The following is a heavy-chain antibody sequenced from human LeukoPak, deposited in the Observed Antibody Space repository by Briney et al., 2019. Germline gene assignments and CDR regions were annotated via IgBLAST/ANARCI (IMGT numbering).Heavy chain of an antibody. Sequence: AGGSLRLSCAASGFIFSNYDMHWVRQATGKGLEWVSAIGTAGDTYYPGSVKGRFTISRENAKNSLYLQMNSLRAGDTAVYFCARGNILTGYDYWGQGTLVTVSS. CDR3: ARGNILTGYDY. D-gene: IGHD3-9*01. V-gene: IGHV3-13*01. CDR2: IGTAGDT. J-gene: IGHJ4*02. CDR1: GFIFSNYD.